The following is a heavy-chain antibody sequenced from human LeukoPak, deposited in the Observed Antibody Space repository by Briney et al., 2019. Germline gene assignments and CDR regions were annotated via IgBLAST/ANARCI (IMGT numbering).Heavy chain of an antibody. CDR1: GYSISSGYY. J-gene: IGHJ5*02. Sequence: SETLSLTCTVSGYSISSGYYWGWIRQPPVKGLGWIANIYHSGGTSYHPSLKSRVTISVDTSKNKFSLKLSSVTAADTAVYYCARVPGPNWFDPWGQGTLVTVSS. CDR2: IYHSGGT. CDR3: ARVPGPNWFDP. V-gene: IGHV4-38-2*02.